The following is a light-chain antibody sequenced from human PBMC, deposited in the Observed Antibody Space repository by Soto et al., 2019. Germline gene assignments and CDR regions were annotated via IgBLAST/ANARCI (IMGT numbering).Light chain of an antibody. Sequence: AIGRTQSPSSFSSSTGDRVAITCRATQDIGTYLAWYQQIPGKAPKLLIYDASTLQTGVPSRFRGSGSGTDFTLTISYLKSEDFGTYYCQQFYNYPRTFGQGTKVDIK. CDR2: DAS. CDR3: QQFYNYPRT. CDR1: QDIGTY. J-gene: IGKJ1*01. V-gene: IGKV1-8*01.